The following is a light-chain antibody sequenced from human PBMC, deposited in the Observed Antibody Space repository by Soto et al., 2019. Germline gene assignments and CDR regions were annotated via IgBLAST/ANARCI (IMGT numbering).Light chain of an antibody. J-gene: IGKJ1*01. CDR2: GAS. CDR3: QQYDDWPS. CDR1: QSISSY. Sequence: MTQSPSSLSASVGDRVTITCRASQSISSYLAWFQQKPGQAPRLLIYGASSRTTGIPDRFSGSGSGTEFTLTISSLQSEDFAVYSCQQYDDWPSFGQGTKADI. V-gene: IGKV3D-15*01.